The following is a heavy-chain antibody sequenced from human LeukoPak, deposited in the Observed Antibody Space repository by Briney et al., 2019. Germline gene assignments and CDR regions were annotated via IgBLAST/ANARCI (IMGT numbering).Heavy chain of an antibody. CDR3: ARGRYYSDSSYYYFDS. CDR2: MNPNSGAT. J-gene: IGHJ4*02. CDR1: GYTFSNHD. Sequence: ASVKVSCKASGYTFSNHDFNWMRQATGQGLEWMGWMNPNSGATGYAQKFQGRVTITRDTSARTAYMALSSLRPTDTAVYFCARGRYYSDSSYYYFDSWGQGTLVTVSS. D-gene: IGHD3-22*01. V-gene: IGHV1-8*01.